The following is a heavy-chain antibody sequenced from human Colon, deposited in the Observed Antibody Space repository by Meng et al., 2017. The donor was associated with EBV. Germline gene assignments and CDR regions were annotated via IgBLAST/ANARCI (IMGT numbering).Heavy chain of an antibody. V-gene: IGHV4-30-4*01. CDR2: IYYSGST. J-gene: IGHJ4*02. CDR3: ARDRGGLGAFDY. CDR1: GGSISSGDYY. Sequence: QVTLQGSGPGLVKPSQTLSLTCTVSGGSISSGDYYWSWIRQPPGKGLEWIGYIYYSGSTYYNPSLKSRVTISVDTSKNQFSLKLSSVTAADTAVYYCARDRGGLGAFDYWGQGTLVTVSS. D-gene: IGHD5-12*01.